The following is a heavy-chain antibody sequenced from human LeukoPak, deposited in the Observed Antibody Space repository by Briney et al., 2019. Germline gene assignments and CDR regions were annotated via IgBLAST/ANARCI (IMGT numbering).Heavy chain of an antibody. V-gene: IGHV3-23*01. Sequence: GGSLRLSCAGSGFSFSSNTMGWVRQAPGKGLEWVSAISNSGGRTDYADSVKGRFTISRDNSKSTLYLHMDSLRAEDTAVYYCARDEDTSALSEYWGQGTLVTVSS. J-gene: IGHJ4*02. CDR3: ARDEDTSALSEY. D-gene: IGHD2/OR15-2a*01. CDR2: ISNSGGRT. CDR1: GFSFSSNT.